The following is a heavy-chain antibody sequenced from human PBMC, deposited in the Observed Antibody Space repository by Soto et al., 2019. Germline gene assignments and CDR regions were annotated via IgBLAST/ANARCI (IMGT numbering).Heavy chain of an antibody. Sequence: EVQLVESGGDLVQPGGSLRLSCAASGFTFSDHYMDWVRQAPGKGLEWVGRIRNKANSYTTEYAASVNGRFIISRDDSKNSLLLQMNSLKTEDSALYYCAPLVVVGYWGQGTLVTVSS. CDR1: GFTFSDHY. V-gene: IGHV3-72*01. J-gene: IGHJ4*02. CDR2: IRNKANSYTT. CDR3: APLVVVGY. D-gene: IGHD2-15*01.